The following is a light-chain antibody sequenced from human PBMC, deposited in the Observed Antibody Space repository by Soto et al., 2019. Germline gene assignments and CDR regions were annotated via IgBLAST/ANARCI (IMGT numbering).Light chain of an antibody. CDR3: QHYNSYSEA. J-gene: IGKJ1*01. CDR2: KAS. Sequence: DIQMTQSPSTLSGSVGDRVTITCRASQTISSWLAWYQQKQGKAPKLLIYKASTLKSGVPSRFSGSGSGTEGTLTISSLQPDDFETYYCQHYNSYSEAFGQGTKVDIK. CDR1: QTISSW. V-gene: IGKV1-5*03.